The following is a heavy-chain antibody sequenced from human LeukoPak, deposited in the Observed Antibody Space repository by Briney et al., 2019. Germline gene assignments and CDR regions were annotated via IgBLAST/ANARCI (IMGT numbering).Heavy chain of an antibody. CDR3: AKAASSVGYDFWSGYRMSWFDP. CDR1: GFTFSSYG. D-gene: IGHD3-3*01. Sequence: GGSLRLSCEASGFTFSSYGMHWVRQAPGKGLEGVAFIRYDGSNKYYADSVKGRFTISRDNSKNTLYLQMNSLRAEDTAVYYCAKAASSVGYDFWSGYRMSWFDPWGQGTLVTVSS. V-gene: IGHV3-30*02. J-gene: IGHJ5*02. CDR2: IRYDGSNK.